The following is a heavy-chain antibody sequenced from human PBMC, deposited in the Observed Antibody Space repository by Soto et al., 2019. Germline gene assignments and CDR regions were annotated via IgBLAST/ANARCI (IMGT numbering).Heavy chain of an antibody. D-gene: IGHD1-20*01. V-gene: IGHV3-23*01. Sequence: LRLSCAASGFTFSTYAMSWVRQAPGKGLEWVSALSADGAAKYYGDSVRGRCTISRDNSRNTLYLQMHSLRVEDTAIYFCAKITALSATGYWGQGTLVTVS. CDR2: LSADGAAK. J-gene: IGHJ4*02. CDR1: GFTFSTYA. CDR3: AKITALSATGY.